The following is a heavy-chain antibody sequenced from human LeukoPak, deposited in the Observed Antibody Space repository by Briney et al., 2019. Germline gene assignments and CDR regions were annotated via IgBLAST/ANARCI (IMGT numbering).Heavy chain of an antibody. CDR1: GFTFSSHA. J-gene: IGHJ4*02. V-gene: IGHV3-23*01. CDR3: AKSPRYCSSTSCPRDY. CDR2: ISGSGGST. Sequence: PGASLRLSCAASGFTFSSHAMTWVRQAPGKGLGWVSAISGSGGSTYYADSVKGRFTISRDNSKNTLYLQIISLRAEDTAVYYCAKSPRYCSSTSCPRDYWGLGTLVTVSS. D-gene: IGHD2-2*01.